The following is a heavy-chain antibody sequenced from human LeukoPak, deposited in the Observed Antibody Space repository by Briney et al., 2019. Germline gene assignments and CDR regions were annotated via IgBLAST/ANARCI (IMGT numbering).Heavy chain of an antibody. CDR1: GFTFSSYS. V-gene: IGHV3-21*01. CDR2: ISSSSSYI. CDR3: ARSTRGGDWVSDAFDI. Sequence: GGSLRLSCAASGFTFSSYSMNWVRQAPGKGLEWVSSISSSSSYIYYADSVKGRFTISRDNAKNSLYLQMNSLRAEDTAVYYCARSTRGGDWVSDAFDIWGQGTMVTVSS. D-gene: IGHD2-21*02. J-gene: IGHJ3*02.